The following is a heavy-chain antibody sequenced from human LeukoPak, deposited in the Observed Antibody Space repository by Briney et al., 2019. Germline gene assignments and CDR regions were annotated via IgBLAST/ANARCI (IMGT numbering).Heavy chain of an antibody. J-gene: IGHJ4*02. CDR2: ISGSGVST. Sequence: PGGSLRLSCAASGFTFSRYVMTWVRQAPGKGLEWVSSISGSGVSTYYADSVKGRFTISRDNSKNTLYLQMNSLRAEDTAVYYCAKPRFRVVMVAATEDDWGQGTRVSVSS. D-gene: IGHD2-15*01. V-gene: IGHV3-23*01. CDR3: AKPRFRVVMVAATEDD. CDR1: GFTFSRYV.